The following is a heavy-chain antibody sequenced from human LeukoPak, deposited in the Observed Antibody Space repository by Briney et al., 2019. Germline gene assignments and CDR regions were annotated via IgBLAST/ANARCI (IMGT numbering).Heavy chain of an antibody. D-gene: IGHD5-24*01. CDR3: ARSRDGYNLDY. CDR1: GGSISSYY. J-gene: IGHJ4*02. V-gene: IGHV4-59*01. CDR2: IYYSGST. Sequence: PSETLSLTCTVSGGSISSYYWSWIRQPPGKGLEWIGYIYYSGSTNYNPSLKSRVTISVDTSKNHFSLKLSSVTAADTAVYYCARSRDGYNLDYWGQGTLVTVSS.